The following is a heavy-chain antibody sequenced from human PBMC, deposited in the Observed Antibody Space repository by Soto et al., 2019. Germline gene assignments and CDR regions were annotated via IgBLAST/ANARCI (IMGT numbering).Heavy chain of an antibody. D-gene: IGHD3-16*01. CDR3: ARYDRPVSYSGY. CDR1: RGTFISYA. Sequence: ASVQVSCKASRGTFISYAISWVRQAPGQGVEWVGGIIHIFGTENYAQKFQGRVTIPADESTRTAYMELSSLRSEDTAVYYCARYDRPVSYSGYWGQGTLVTVSS. J-gene: IGHJ4*02. V-gene: IGHV1-69*01. CDR2: IIHIFGTE.